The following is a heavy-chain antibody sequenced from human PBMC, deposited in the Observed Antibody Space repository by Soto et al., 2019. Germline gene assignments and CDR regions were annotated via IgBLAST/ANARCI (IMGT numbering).Heavy chain of an antibody. CDR2: IIPILGIA. Sequence: GPPVKVSCKASGGTFSSYTISWVRQAPGQGLEWMGRIIPILGIANYAQKFQGRVTITADKSTSTAYMELSSLRSEDTAVYYCAVVDYGDYFFDYWGQGTLVTVSS. V-gene: IGHV1-69*02. D-gene: IGHD4-17*01. CDR3: AVVDYGDYFFDY. CDR1: GGTFSSYT. J-gene: IGHJ4*02.